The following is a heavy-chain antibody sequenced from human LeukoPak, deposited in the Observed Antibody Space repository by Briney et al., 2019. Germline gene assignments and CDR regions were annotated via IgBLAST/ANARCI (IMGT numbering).Heavy chain of an antibody. CDR3: ATPLPYDSSGYYHYYYYYGMDV. CDR2: IIPIFGTA. V-gene: IGHV1-69*13. Sequence: SAKVSCKASGGTFSSYAISWVRQAPGQGLEWMGGIIPIFGTANYAQKFQGRVTITADESTSTAYMELSSLRSEDTAVYYCATPLPYDSSGYYHYYYYYGMDVWGQGTTVTVSS. CDR1: GGTFSSYA. J-gene: IGHJ6*02. D-gene: IGHD3-22*01.